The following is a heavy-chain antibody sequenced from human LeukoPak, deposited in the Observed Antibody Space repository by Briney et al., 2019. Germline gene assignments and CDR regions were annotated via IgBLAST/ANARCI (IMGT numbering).Heavy chain of an antibody. CDR1: GFTFSSYS. CDR2: ISSSSSYI. J-gene: IGHJ3*02. D-gene: IGHD2-15*01. CDR3: ARDKGRSAPSGVGFDI. V-gene: IGHV3-21*01. Sequence: PGGSLRLSCAAPGFTFSSYSMNWVRQAPGKGLEWVSSISSSSSYIYYADSVKGRFTISRDNAKNSLYLQMNSLRAEDTAVYYCARDKGRSAPSGVGFDIWGQGTMVTVSS.